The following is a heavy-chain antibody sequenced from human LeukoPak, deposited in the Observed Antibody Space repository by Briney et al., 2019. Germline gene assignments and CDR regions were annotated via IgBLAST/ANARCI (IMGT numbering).Heavy chain of an antibody. D-gene: IGHD3-10*01. CDR2: IYSGGST. CDR1: GFTVSSNY. V-gene: IGHV3-53*01. J-gene: IGHJ4*02. Sequence: PGGSLRLSCAASGFTVSSNYMSWVRQAPGKGLEWVSVIYSGGSTYYADSVKGRFTISRVNSKNTLYLQMNSLRAEDTAVYYCAKDLDGSGSYSGTFDYWGQGTLVTVSS. CDR3: AKDLDGSGSYSGTFDY.